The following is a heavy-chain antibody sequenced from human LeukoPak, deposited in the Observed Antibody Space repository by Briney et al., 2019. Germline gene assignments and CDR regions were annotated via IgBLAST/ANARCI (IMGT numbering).Heavy chain of an antibody. D-gene: IGHD2-21*02. CDR2: ISYDGNNK. CDR3: ARECGGDCYNWFDP. CDR1: GFTFSYYV. Sequence: GGSLRLSCSASGFTFSYYVMHWVRQAPGKGLEWVAVISYDGNNKYYTDSVKGRFTISRDNSKNTVSLQMNSLRADDTAVYYCARECGGDCYNWFDPWGQGTLVIVSS. J-gene: IGHJ5*02. V-gene: IGHV3-30*03.